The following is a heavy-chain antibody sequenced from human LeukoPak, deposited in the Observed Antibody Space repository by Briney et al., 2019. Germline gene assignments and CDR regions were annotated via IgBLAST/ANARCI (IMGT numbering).Heavy chain of an antibody. CDR2: IYPGDSDT. Sequence: GESLRISCKGSGYSFTSYWIGWVRQMPGKGLEWMGIIYPGDSDTRCSPSFQGQVTISADKSISTAYLQWSSLKALDTAMYYCARIGTSVVVAATPVDYWGQGTLVTVS. CDR3: ARIGTSVVVAATPVDY. CDR1: GYSFTSYW. D-gene: IGHD2-15*01. V-gene: IGHV5-51*03. J-gene: IGHJ4*02.